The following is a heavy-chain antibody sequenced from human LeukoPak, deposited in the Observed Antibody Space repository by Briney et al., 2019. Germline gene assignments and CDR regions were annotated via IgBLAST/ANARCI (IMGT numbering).Heavy chain of an antibody. V-gene: IGHV4-34*01. CDR2: INHSGST. CDR1: GGSFSGYY. CDR3: ARGAQTYYDKAPVDY. D-gene: IGHD3-22*01. J-gene: IGHJ4*02. Sequence: SETLSLTCAVSGGSFSGYYWSWIRQPPGKGLEWIGEINHSGSTNYNPSPKSRVTITVDTSKSQFSLKLSSVTAADTAVYYCARGAQTYYDKAPVDYWGQGTLVTVSS.